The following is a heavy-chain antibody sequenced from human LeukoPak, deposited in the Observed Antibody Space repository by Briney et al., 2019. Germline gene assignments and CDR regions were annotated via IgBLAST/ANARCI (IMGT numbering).Heavy chain of an antibody. Sequence: SGTLSLTCAVSGGSISSSNWWSWVRQPPGKGLEWIGEIYHSGSTNYNPSLKSRVTVSVDKSKNQFSLKLSSVTAADTAVYYCAGPIAVAGTGFDYWGQGTLVTVSS. J-gene: IGHJ4*02. V-gene: IGHV4-4*02. CDR3: AGPIAVAGTGFDY. D-gene: IGHD6-19*01. CDR2: IYHSGST. CDR1: GGSISSSNW.